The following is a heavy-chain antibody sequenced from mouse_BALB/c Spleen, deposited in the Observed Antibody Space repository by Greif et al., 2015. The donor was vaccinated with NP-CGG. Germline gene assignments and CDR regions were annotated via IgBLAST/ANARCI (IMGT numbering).Heavy chain of an antibody. J-gene: IGHJ2*01. CDR2: ISSGSSTI. CDR3: ARLFDY. Sequence: EVKLQESGGGLVQPGGSRKLSCAASGFTFSSFGMHWVRQAPEKGLEWVVYISSGSSTIYYADTVKGRFTISKDNPKNTLFLQMTSLRSEDTAMYYCARLFDYWGQGTTLTVSS. V-gene: IGHV5-17*02. CDR1: GFTFSSFG.